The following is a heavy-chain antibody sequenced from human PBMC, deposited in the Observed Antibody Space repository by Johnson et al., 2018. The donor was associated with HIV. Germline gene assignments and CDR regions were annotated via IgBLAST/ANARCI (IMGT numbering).Heavy chain of an antibody. V-gene: IGHV3-66*01. Sequence: VQLVESGGGLVQPGGSLILSCAASGFTVSSNYMSWVRQAPGKGLEWVSVIYSGGSTYYADSVNGRFTISRDNSKNTLYLQMNSLRAEATAVYYWARAPIYYYDSPRHAFDIWGQGTMVTVSS. J-gene: IGHJ3*02. CDR3: ARAPIYYYDSPRHAFDI. CDR2: IYSGGST. CDR1: GFTVSSNY. D-gene: IGHD3-22*01.